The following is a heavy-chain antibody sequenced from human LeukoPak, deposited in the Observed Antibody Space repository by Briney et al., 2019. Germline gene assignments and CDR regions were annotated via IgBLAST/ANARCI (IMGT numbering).Heavy chain of an antibody. CDR3: ARNNRIAVACMFDH. V-gene: IGHV3-21*01. CDR1: GFTFSSYW. D-gene: IGHD6-19*01. CDR2: ISSGSNYI. Sequence: PGGSLRLSCAASGFTFSSYWMSWVRQAPGKGLEWVSSISSGSNYIYYADSVKGRFTISRDNAKNSLYLQMNNLKAEDTAMYYCARNNRIAVACMFDHWGQGTLVTGPS. J-gene: IGHJ4*02.